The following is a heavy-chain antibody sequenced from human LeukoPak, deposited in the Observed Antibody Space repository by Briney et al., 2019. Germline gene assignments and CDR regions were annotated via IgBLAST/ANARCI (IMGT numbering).Heavy chain of an antibody. CDR1: GFTFGDYA. CDR2: ISGSGGTT. D-gene: IGHD3-10*02. J-gene: IGHJ4*02. V-gene: IGHV3-23*01. CDR3: TRENYVPDS. Sequence: GGSLRLSCTASGFTFGDYAMSWFRQAPGKGLEWVSVISGSGGTTYYADSVKGRFTISRDNSKNTLYLQMNGLRADDTAVYYCTRENYVPDSWGQGTLVTVSS.